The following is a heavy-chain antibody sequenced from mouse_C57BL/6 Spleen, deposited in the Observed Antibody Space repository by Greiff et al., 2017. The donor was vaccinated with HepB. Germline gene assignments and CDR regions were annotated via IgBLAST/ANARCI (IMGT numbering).Heavy chain of an antibody. V-gene: IGHV14-4*01. CDR2: IDPENGDT. CDR3: TTLRRGGFAY. CDR1: GFNIKDDY. J-gene: IGHJ3*01. Sequence: EVKLQESGAELVRPGASVKLSCTASGFNIKDDYMHWVKQRPEQGLEWIGWIDPENGDTEYASKFQGKATITADTSSNTAYLQLSSLTSEDTAVYYCTTLRRGGFAYWGQGTLVTVSA. D-gene: IGHD2-12*01.